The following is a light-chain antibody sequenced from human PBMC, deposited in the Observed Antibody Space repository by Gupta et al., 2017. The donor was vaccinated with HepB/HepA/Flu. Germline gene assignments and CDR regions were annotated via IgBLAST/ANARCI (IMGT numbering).Light chain of an antibody. J-gene: IGKJ1*01. V-gene: IGKV1-5*03. Sequence: DLQMTQSPSTLSASVGDRVTITCRASQSISSWLAWYQQKPGKAPKPLIYKASTLESGVPSRFSGSGSGTEFTLTISSLQPDDFATYYCQQYNTYSETFGQGTKVEIK. CDR3: QQYNTYSET. CDR1: QSISSW. CDR2: KAS.